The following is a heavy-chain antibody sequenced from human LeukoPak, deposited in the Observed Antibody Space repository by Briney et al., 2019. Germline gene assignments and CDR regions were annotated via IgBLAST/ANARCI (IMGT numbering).Heavy chain of an antibody. CDR3: ARGFYYFDY. CDR2: IYGGGST. V-gene: IGHV3-53*01. J-gene: IGHJ4*02. Sequence: GGSLRLSCAASGFAVSSNYMSWVRQAPGKGLEWVSVIYGGGSTYYADSVKSRFTISRDNSKNTLYLQMNSLRADDTAVYYCARGFYYFDYWGQGTLVTVSS. CDR1: GFAVSSNY.